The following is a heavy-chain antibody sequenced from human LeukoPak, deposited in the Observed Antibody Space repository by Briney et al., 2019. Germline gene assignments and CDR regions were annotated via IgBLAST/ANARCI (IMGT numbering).Heavy chain of an antibody. Sequence: PGGSLRLSCAASGFTFSNAWMSWVRQAPGKGLEWVGRIKSKTDGGTTDYDEAVKGRFTISRDDSKTTLYLQMNSMKTEDTAVYYCTTQGYDGLPEFDYWGQGTLVTVSS. D-gene: IGHD5-12*01. CDR3: TTQGYDGLPEFDY. V-gene: IGHV3-15*01. CDR2: IKSKTDGGTT. CDR1: GFTFSNAW. J-gene: IGHJ4*02.